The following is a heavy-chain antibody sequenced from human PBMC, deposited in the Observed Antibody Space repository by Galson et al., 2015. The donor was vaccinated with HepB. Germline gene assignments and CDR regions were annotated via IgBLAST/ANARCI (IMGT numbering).Heavy chain of an antibody. J-gene: IGHJ4*02. CDR2: INPHSGGT. D-gene: IGHD1-26*01. CDR3: AREDTFGRGYDY. V-gene: IGHV1-2*04. CDR1: GYTFSGYY. Sequence: SVKVSCKASGYTFSGYYIHWVRQAPGQGLEWMGWINPHSGGTNYAQKFQGWVTMTRDTSITTAYMELSRLRSDDTAVYYCAREDTFGRGYDYWGQGILVTVSS.